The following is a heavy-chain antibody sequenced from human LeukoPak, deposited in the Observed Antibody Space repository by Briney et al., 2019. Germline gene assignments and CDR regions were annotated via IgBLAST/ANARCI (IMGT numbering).Heavy chain of an antibody. CDR3: ARGGGATRIDY. Sequence: SQTLSLTCSVSGDSIRSGTYYWSWIRQPAGKGLEWIGRIYTSGSTSYNPSLKSRVTISVDTSKNQFSLKLTSVTAADTAVYYCARGGGATRIDYWGQATLVTVSP. J-gene: IGHJ4*02. D-gene: IGHD5-12*01. CDR2: IYTSGST. CDR1: GDSIRSGTYY. V-gene: IGHV4-61*02.